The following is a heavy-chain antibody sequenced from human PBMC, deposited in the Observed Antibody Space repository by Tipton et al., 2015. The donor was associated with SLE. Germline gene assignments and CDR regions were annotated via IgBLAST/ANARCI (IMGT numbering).Heavy chain of an antibody. D-gene: IGHD3-22*01. Sequence: LRLSCTVSGGSISSHYWSWIRQPPGKGLEWIGEINHSGSTNYNPSLKSRVTISVDTSKNQFSLKLSSVTAADTAVYYCARDARDSSGYPFDYWGQGTLVTVSS. V-gene: IGHV4-34*01. CDR3: ARDARDSSGYPFDY. J-gene: IGHJ4*02. CDR2: INHSGST. CDR1: GGSISSHY.